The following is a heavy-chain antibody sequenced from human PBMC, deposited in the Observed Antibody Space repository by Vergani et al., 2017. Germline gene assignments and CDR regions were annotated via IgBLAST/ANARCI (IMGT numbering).Heavy chain of an antibody. D-gene: IGHD2-15*01. CDR1: GFTLSNYA. Sequence: EVQLLESGGGLVQPGGSLRLSCAASGFTLSNYAMSWARKAPGRGLEWVSTIGTSGGSTYYADSVKGRFTVSRDNSKNPRCLQMNTLRAEDTAVYYCAKDRDSYCSGDSGYPSDYWGQGTLVTVSS. J-gene: IGHJ4*02. CDR3: AKDRDSYCSGDSGYPSDY. V-gene: IGHV3-23*01. CDR2: IGTSGGST.